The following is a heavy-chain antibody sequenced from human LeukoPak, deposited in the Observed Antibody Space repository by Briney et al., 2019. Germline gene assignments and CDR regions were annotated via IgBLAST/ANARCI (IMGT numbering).Heavy chain of an antibody. CDR3: ARVDYDSSGYFDF. D-gene: IGHD3-22*01. V-gene: IGHV4-59*01. CDR1: GDSISTYY. J-gene: IGHJ4*02. CDR2: IYYSGST. Sequence: PSETLSLTCTVSGDSISTYYCSWIRQPPPKGLEWIGLIYYSGSTNYNPSLKSRVTISVDTSKNHFSLKLYSVIAADTAVYYCARVDYDSSGYFDFWGQGTLVTVSS.